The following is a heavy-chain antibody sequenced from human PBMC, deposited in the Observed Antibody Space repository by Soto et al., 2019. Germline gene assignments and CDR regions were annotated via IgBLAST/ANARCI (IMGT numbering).Heavy chain of an antibody. CDR3: ARSRYLSDWADGFEI. Sequence: QEQLVESGGGVVQPGRSLRLSCAASGFTFSSYPMHWVRQAPGKGLEWVALISNDGINKDYADSVKGRFTLSRDNSKNTLYLQMNSLRAEDTAIYYCARSRYLSDWADGFEIWGQGTVVTVSS. V-gene: IGHV3-30-3*01. D-gene: IGHD2-21*02. J-gene: IGHJ3*02. CDR1: GFTFSSYP. CDR2: ISNDGINK.